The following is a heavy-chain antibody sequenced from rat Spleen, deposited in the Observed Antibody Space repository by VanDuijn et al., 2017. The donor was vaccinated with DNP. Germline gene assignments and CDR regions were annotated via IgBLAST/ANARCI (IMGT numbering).Heavy chain of an antibody. Sequence: EVQLVESGGGLVQPGRSLKLSCAASGFTFSDYYMAWVRQAPTKGLEWVAYLTYDGGNTYYTDSVKGRFAISRDNAKSTLYLQMNSLRSEDTATYYCARPDYWGQGVMVTVSS. V-gene: IGHV5-22*01. CDR1: GFTFSDYY. CDR2: LTYDGGNT. CDR3: ARPDY. J-gene: IGHJ2*01.